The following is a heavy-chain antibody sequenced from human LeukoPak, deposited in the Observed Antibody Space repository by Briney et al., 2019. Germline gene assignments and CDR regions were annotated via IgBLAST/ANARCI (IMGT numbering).Heavy chain of an antibody. V-gene: IGHV3-7*01. D-gene: IGHD6-19*01. J-gene: IGHJ4*02. CDR2: IKEDGSEK. CDR3: ARETYSSGWYSDY. Sequence: GGSLRLSCAASGFTFSTYWVSWVCQAPGQGLQWVANIKEDGSEKFYVDSVKGRFTISRDNAKNTLYLQMNSLRAEDTAVYYCARETYSSGWYSDYWGQGTLITVSS. CDR1: GFTFSTYW.